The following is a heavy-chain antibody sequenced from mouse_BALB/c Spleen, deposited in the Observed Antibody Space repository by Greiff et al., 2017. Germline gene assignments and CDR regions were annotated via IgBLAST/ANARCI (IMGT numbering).Heavy chain of an antibody. CDR1: GYTFTDYW. J-gene: IGHJ4*01. CDR2: IDTSDSYT. CDR3: ARGGSLYAMDY. V-gene: IGHV1-69*01. Sequence: QVQLQQPGAELVMPGASVKMSCKASGYTFTDYWMHWVKQRPGQGLEWIGAIDTSDSYTSYNQKFKGKATLTVDESSSTAYMQLSSLTSEDSAVYYCARGGSLYAMDYWGQGTSVTVSS.